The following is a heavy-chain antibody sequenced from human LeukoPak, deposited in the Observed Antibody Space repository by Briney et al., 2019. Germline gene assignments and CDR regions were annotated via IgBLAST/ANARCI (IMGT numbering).Heavy chain of an antibody. V-gene: IGHV4-34*01. D-gene: IGHD2-2*01. Sequence: PSETLSLICAVYGGSFSGYYWSWIRQPPGKGLEWIGEINHSGSTNYNPSLKSRVTISVDTSKNQFSLKLSSVTAADTAVYYCARTIVVVPAATRAFDIWGQGTMVTVSS. J-gene: IGHJ3*02. CDR1: GGSFSGYY. CDR3: ARTIVVVPAATRAFDI. CDR2: INHSGST.